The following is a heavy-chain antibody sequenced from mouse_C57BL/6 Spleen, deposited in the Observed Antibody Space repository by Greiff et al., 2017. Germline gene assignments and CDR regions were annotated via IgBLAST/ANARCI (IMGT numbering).Heavy chain of an antibody. Sequence: EVKLVESGGGLVQPGGSLKLSCAASGFTFSDYYMYWVRQTPEQRLEWVAYISNGGGSTYYTDTVKGRFTISRDNAKNTLYLQMSRLKSEDTAMYYCAEPTMGAMGYWGQGTSVTVSS. CDR2: ISNGGGST. CDR1: GFTFSDYY. CDR3: AEPTMGAMGY. D-gene: IGHD1-1*02. J-gene: IGHJ4*01. V-gene: IGHV5-12*01.